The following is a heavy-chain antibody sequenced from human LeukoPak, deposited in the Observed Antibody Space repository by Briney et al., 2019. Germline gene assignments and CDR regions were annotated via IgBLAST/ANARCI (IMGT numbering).Heavy chain of an antibody. CDR3: TTDFYCNNKGCFYYMDV. J-gene: IGHJ6*03. CDR1: GFTFSSYA. V-gene: IGHV3-23*01. Sequence: GGSLRLSCAASGFTFSSYAMSWVRQAPGKGLEWVSGIGASGDSTYYADSVKGRFTISRDNSKNTLYLQMNSLRAEDTAVYYCTTDFYCNNKGCFYYMDVWGKGTTVTVSS. D-gene: IGHD2/OR15-2a*01. CDR2: IGASGDST.